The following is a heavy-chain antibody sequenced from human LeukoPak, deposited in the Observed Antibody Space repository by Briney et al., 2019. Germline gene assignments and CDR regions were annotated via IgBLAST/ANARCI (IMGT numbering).Heavy chain of an antibody. V-gene: IGHV3-23*01. CDR3: AKQSAGSAAWYSLHYDF. J-gene: IGHJ4*02. CDR2: VDGGGGGT. CDR1: GFTLSSYA. Sequence: PGGSLRLSCAASGFTLSSYAMTWVRQAPGRGLEWVSSVDGGGGGTYYADSVKGRFTISRDNSKDTLYLQMNGLRAEDTAVYFCAKQSAGSAAWYSLHYDFWGQGTLVTVFS. D-gene: IGHD6-13*01.